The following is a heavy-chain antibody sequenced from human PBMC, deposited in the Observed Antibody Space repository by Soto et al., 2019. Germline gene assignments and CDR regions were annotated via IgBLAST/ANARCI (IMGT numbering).Heavy chain of an antibody. V-gene: IGHV1-18*01. Sequence: ASVKVSCKASGYTFTSYHINWVRQAPGQGLEWMGWISAYNGNTNYAQKLQGRVTMTTDTSTSTAYMELRSLGSDDTAVYYCARGSSSSYSDYDYGLGVWGQGTTVTVSS. J-gene: IGHJ6*02. CDR2: ISAYNGNT. CDR1: GYTFTSYH. CDR3: ARGSSSSYSDYDYGLGV. D-gene: IGHD6-13*01.